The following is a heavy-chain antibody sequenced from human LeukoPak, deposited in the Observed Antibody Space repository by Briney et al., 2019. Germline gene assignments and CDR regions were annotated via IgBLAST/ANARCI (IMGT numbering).Heavy chain of an antibody. V-gene: IGHV4-34*01. CDR3: ARRPRNSGSDDGPSGLDY. D-gene: IGHD1-26*01. Sequence: SETLSLTCAVYGESFSGHYWSWIRQSPGKGLEWIGQSNHGGSTEYNPSLKSRVTISVDTSKNQFSLRLSSVTAADTGVYYCARRPRNSGSDDGPSGLDYWGQGTLVTVSS. J-gene: IGHJ4*02. CDR1: GESFSGHY. CDR2: SNHGGST.